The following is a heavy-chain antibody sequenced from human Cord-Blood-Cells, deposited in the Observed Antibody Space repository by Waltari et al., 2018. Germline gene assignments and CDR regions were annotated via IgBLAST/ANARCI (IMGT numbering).Heavy chain of an antibody. CDR2: INHSGST. CDR1: GGSFSGYY. D-gene: IGHD6-6*01. CDR3: ARGAIAARLDAFDI. Sequence: QVQLQQWGAGLLKPSETLSLTCAVCGGSFSGYYWSWIRQPPGKGLEWIGEINHSGSTNYNPSLKSRVTISVDTSKNQFSLKLSSVTAADTAVYYCARGAIAARLDAFDIWGQGTMVTVSS. V-gene: IGHV4-34*01. J-gene: IGHJ3*02.